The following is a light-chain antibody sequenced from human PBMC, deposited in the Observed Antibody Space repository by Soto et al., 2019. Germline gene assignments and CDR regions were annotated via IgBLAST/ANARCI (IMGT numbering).Light chain of an antibody. V-gene: IGLV2-11*01. CDR2: DVS. CDR1: SGDVGGYNF. Sequence: QSVLTQPRSVSGSPGQSVTISCTGTSGDVGGYNFVSWYQQHPGKAPTLMIFDVSQRPSGVPDRFSGSKSGNTASLTISGLQAEDEADYFRYSYRGSYTWVFGGGTKLTVL. J-gene: IGLJ3*02. CDR3: YSYRGSYTWV.